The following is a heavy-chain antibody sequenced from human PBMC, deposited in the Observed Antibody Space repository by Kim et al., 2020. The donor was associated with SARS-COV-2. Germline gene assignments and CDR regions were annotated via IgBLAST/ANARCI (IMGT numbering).Heavy chain of an antibody. J-gene: IGHJ5*02. CDR1: GGSISNNF. V-gene: IGHV4-59*01. D-gene: IGHD1-26*01. Sequence: SETLSLTCTVSGGSISNNFWSWIRQPPGRGLEWIGWIYYSGDTNYNPSLKGRVTMSLDTSNNQFSLEVTSVTTADTAVYYCATSSVGAASNWFGPWGRGTLVTVSS. CDR3: ATSSVGAASNWFGP. CDR2: IYYSGDT.